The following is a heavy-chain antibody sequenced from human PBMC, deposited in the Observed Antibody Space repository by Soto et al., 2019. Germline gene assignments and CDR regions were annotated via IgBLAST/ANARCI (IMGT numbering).Heavy chain of an antibody. J-gene: IGHJ6*02. CDR1: GFTFSNYG. Sequence: GGSLRLSCAASGFTFSNYGMHWVRQAPGKGLEWVAVISYDGSNKYYADSVKGRFTISRDNSKNTLYLQMNSLRAEDTAVYYCANEKAEAADYYYGMDVWGQGTTVTVYS. CDR2: ISYDGSNK. D-gene: IGHD6-13*01. CDR3: ANEKAEAADYYYGMDV. V-gene: IGHV3-30*18.